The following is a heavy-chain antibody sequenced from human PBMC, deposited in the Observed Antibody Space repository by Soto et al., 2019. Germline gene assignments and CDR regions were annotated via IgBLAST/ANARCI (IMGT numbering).Heavy chain of an antibody. V-gene: IGHV1-2*04. CDR3: ATTEKYDSSGYYSDDAFDI. Sequence: ASVKVSCKASGYTFTGYYMHWVRQAPGQGLEWMGWINPNSGGTNYAQKFQGWVTMTRDTSISTAYMELSRLRSDDTAVYYCATTEKYDSSGYYSDDAFDIWGQGTMVTVSS. CDR2: INPNSGGT. D-gene: IGHD3-22*01. J-gene: IGHJ3*02. CDR1: GYTFTGYY.